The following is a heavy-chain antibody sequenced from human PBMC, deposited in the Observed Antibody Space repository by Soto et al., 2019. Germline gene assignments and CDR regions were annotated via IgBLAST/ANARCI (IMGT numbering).Heavy chain of an antibody. D-gene: IGHD3-3*01. J-gene: IGHJ6*02. CDR3: ARKYLFCSDYSRYYGMDX. V-gene: IGHV3-48*03. Sequence: PGGSLRLSCAASGFTFSSYEMNWVRQAPGKGLEWVSYISSSGGTIYYAYSVKVRFTISRDNSNNSLYLQMNSLRAEDTAVYYCARKYLFCSDYSRYYGMDXWGQGTLVTVS. CDR2: ISSSGGTI. CDR1: GFTFSSYE.